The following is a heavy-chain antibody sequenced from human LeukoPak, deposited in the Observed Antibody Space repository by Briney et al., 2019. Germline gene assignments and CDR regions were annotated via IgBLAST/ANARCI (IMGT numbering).Heavy chain of an antibody. V-gene: IGHV3-74*01. CDR3: ARNNWGIDY. D-gene: IGHD7-27*01. J-gene: IGHJ4*02. CDR2: INSDGSST. CDR1: GFTFSSYW. Sequence: GGSLRLSCAASGFTFSSYWMHWVRHDPGKGLVWVSRINSDGSSTSYADSVKGRFTISRDNAKNTLHLQMNSLREEDTAVYYCARNNWGIDYWGQGTLVTVSS.